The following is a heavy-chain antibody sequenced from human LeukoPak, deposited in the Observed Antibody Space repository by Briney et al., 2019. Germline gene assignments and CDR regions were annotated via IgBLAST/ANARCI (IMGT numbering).Heavy chain of an antibody. Sequence: GASVKVSCKASGYTFTSYGISWVRQAPGQVLEWMGWLSAYNANTNYAQKLQGRVTMTTDTSTSTAYMELRSLRSDDTAVYYCARGAGPLLYSPSDYWGQGTLVTVSS. CDR1: GYTFTSYG. CDR2: LSAYNANT. V-gene: IGHV1-18*01. D-gene: IGHD2-2*02. J-gene: IGHJ4*02. CDR3: ARGAGPLLYSPSDY.